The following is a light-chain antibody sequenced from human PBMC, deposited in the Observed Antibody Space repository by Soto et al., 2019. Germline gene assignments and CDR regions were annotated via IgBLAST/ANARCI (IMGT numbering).Light chain of an antibody. J-gene: IGKJ5*01. CDR3: QQYNNWPPFT. CDR2: AAS. V-gene: IGKV3D-15*01. CDR1: QSVSSN. Sequence: EIVMPQSPATMSVSPGARATLSGRASQSVSSNLAWYQQKPGQAPRLLIYAASARATGIPARFSGSGSGTEFTLTISSLQSEDFAVYYCQQYNNWPPFTFGQGTRLEIK.